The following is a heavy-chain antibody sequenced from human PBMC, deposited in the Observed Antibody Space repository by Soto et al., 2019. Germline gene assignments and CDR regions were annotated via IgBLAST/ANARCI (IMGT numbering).Heavy chain of an antibody. V-gene: IGHV3-23*01. CDR1: GFTFSSSA. CDR2: IRVGGGDT. Sequence: EVRLLESGGGLAQPGGSRRLSCAASGFTFSSSAMNWVRQAPGKGLEWVSSIRVGGGDTFYADSVRGRFTVSRDISRNTLYLQMNSLRAEDTAIYHCATCSVGTVRTSGWCNWFDLWGQGTLVTVSS. CDR3: ATCSVGTVRTSGWCNWFDL. J-gene: IGHJ5*02. D-gene: IGHD6-19*01.